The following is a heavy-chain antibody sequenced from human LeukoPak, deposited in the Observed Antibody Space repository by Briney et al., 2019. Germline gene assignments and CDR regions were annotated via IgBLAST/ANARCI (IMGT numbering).Heavy chain of an antibody. CDR2: IKTKADGGTT. V-gene: IGHV3-15*01. CDR3: TTDLWFGELLLY. Sequence: GGSLRLSCAASGFTFSNAWMSWVRQAPGKGLEWVGRIKTKADGGTTDYAAPVKGRFTISRDDSKNTLYLQMNSLKTEDTAVYYCTTDLWFGELLLYWGQGTLVTVSS. J-gene: IGHJ4*02. CDR1: GFTFSNAW. D-gene: IGHD3-10*01.